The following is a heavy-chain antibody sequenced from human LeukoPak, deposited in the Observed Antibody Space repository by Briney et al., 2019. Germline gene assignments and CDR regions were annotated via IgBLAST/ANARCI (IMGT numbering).Heavy chain of an antibody. Sequence: GGSLRLSCAASGFTLSSYAMSWVRQAPGKGLEWVSAISGSGGSTYYADSVKGRFTISRDNSKNTLYLQMNSLRAEDTAVYYCANPVTYYYDSSGYPKGNYWGQGTLVTVSS. CDR1: GFTLSSYA. CDR3: ANPVTYYYDSSGYPKGNY. D-gene: IGHD3-22*01. J-gene: IGHJ4*02. CDR2: ISGSGGST. V-gene: IGHV3-23*01.